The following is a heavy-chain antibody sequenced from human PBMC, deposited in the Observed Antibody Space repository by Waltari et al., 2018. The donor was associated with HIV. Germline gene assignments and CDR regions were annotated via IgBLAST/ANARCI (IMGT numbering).Heavy chain of an antibody. J-gene: IGHJ4*02. CDR1: GVTFSSYA. Sequence: QVQLVESGGGVVQPGRSLRLSCVASGVTFSSYAIHWVRQAPGKGLEWVAVISYDGSNKYYADSVKGRFTISRDNSKNTLYLQMNSLRAEDTAVYYCARGGYGWLPDGYWGQGTLVTVSS. CDR3: ARGGYGWLPDGY. CDR2: ISYDGSNK. D-gene: IGHD5-18*01. V-gene: IGHV3-30-3*01.